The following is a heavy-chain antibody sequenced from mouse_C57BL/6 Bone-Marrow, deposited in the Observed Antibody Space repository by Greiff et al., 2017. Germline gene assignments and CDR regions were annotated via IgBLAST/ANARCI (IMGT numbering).Heavy chain of an antibody. D-gene: IGHD1-1*01. CDR2: IYPGSGST. J-gene: IGHJ4*01. CDR3: WFYGSRDAMDY. V-gene: IGHV1-55*01. CDR1: GYTFTSYW. Sequence: QVQLQKPGAELVKPGASVKMSCKASGYTFTSYWITWVKQRPGQGLEWIGDIYPGSGSTNYNEKFKSKATLTVDTSSSTAYMQLSSLTSEDSAVYYCWFYGSRDAMDYWGQGTSVTVSS.